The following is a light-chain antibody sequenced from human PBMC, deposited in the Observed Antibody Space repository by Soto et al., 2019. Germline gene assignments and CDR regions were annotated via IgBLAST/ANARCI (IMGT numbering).Light chain of an antibody. J-gene: IGKJ4*01. Sequence: DIVMTQSPDSLAVSLGERATINCKSSQSVFSGSSNKNYLAWYQQKPGQPPKLLIYWTSTRESGVPDRFSGSGSRTEFTRTISSLQAEDVAVYYCQQYYLTPLPVGGGTKVEIK. CDR1: QSVFSGSSNKNY. CDR2: WTS. V-gene: IGKV4-1*01. CDR3: QQYYLTPLP.